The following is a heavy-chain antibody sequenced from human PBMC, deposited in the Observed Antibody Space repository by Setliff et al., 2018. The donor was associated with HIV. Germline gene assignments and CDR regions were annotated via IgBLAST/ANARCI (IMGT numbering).Heavy chain of an antibody. D-gene: IGHD3-16*01. CDR3: ARVGVELRFPFDAFDI. Sequence: ASVKVSCKASGYPFTNFGVSWVRQAPGQGLEWMAWINVYNGDTNFALKFQGRVTMTTDTSTSTVYMELRSLRSDDTAVYYCARVGVELRFPFDAFDIWGLGTMVTVS. CDR2: INVYNGDT. J-gene: IGHJ3*02. V-gene: IGHV1-18*01. CDR1: GYPFTNFG.